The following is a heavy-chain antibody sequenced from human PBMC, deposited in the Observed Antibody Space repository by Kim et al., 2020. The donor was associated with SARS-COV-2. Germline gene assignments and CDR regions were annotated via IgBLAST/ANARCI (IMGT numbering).Heavy chain of an antibody. V-gene: IGHV3-15*01. CDR3: TTLYGSGRPKEKYYYYYSMDV. J-gene: IGHJ6*02. CDR2: IKSKTDGGKT. D-gene: IGHD3-10*01. Sequence: GGSLRLSCAASGFTFSNAWMSWVRQAPGKGLEWVGRIKSKTDGGKTDYAAPVKGRFTISRDDSKNTLYLQMNSLKTEDTAVYYCTTLYGSGRPKEKYYYYYSMDVCGQGTTVTVSS. CDR1: GFTFSNAW.